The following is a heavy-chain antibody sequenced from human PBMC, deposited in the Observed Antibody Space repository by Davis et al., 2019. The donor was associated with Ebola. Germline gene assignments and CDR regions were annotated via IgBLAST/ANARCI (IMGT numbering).Heavy chain of an antibody. Sequence: GESLKISCKGSGYSFTTYWIGWVRQMPGKGLEWMGLIYPGDSDTRYSPSFQGQVTISVDKSISTAYLQWHSLKASDSAMSYCARREGGYCSITSCSSFDYWGQGTPVTVSS. CDR1: GYSFTTYW. CDR3: ARREGGYCSITSCSSFDY. J-gene: IGHJ4*02. D-gene: IGHD2-2*01. V-gene: IGHV5-51*01. CDR2: IYPGDSDT.